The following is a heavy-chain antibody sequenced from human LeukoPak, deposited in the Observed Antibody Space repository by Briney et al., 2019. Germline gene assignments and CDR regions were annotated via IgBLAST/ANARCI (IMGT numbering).Heavy chain of an antibody. V-gene: IGHV3-23*01. J-gene: IGHJ4*02. CDR2: VTGSSSNT. CDR3: AKDRSSSTSCSNY. D-gene: IGHD2-2*01. Sequence: PGGSLRLSCAASGFTFSDYYMSWFRQAPGKGLEWFSGVTGSSSNTYYADSVKGRFTISRDNSKNMLYLEMNSLRVEDTAIYYCAKDRSSSTSCSNYWGRGTLVTVSS. CDR1: GFTFSDYY.